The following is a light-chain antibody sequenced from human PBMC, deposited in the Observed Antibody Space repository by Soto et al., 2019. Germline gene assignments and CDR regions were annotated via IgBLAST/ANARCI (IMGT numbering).Light chain of an antibody. CDR3: QQYGGSRGYP. CDR2: GAS. V-gene: IGKV3-20*01. Sequence: EIVLTQSPGILSLSPGDRATLSCRASQTITNKYLAWYQQKPGQAPRLLVYGASSRATGIPDRFSGSGSGTDFTLTIDRLEPEDFAVYYCQQYGGSRGYPCGQGTNLDIK. CDR1: QTITNKY. J-gene: IGKJ2*01.